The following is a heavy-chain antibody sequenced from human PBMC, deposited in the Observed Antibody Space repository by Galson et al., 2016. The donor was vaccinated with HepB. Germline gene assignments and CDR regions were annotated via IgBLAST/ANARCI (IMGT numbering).Heavy chain of an antibody. CDR1: AGSVSSGGYY. CDR2: ISQSGIT. V-gene: IGHV4-61*08. J-gene: IGHJ4*02. D-gene: IGHD3-10*01. Sequence: ETLSLTCTVSAGSVSSGGYYWGWIRQPPGKGLEWIGDISQSGITNYNPSLKSRVTISLDTSQNQFSLSLISVTAADTAVYCCGRSHGGYWGQGTLVTVSS. CDR3: GRSHGGY.